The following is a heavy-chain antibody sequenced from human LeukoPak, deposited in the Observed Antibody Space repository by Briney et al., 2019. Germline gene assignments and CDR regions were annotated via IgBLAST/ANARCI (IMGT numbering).Heavy chain of an antibody. D-gene: IGHD3-22*01. V-gene: IGHV3-11*01. CDR2: ITSSGSTI. CDR3: AKVENTYYYDSSGYYYFDY. Sequence: GGSLRLSCAASGFTFSDYYMSWIRQAPGKGLEWVSYITSSGSTIYYADAVKGRFTISRDNAKKSMYLQMNSLRAEDTALYYCAKVENTYYYDSSGYYYFDYWGQGTLVTVSS. CDR1: GFTFSDYY. J-gene: IGHJ4*02.